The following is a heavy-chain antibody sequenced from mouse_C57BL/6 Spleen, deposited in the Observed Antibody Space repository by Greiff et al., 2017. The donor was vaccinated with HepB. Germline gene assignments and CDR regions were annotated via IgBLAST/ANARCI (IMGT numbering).Heavy chain of an antibody. J-gene: IGHJ3*01. V-gene: IGHV1-53*01. Sequence: VQLQQSGTELVKPGASVKLSCKASGYTFTSYWMHWVKQRPGQGLEWIGNINPSNGGTNYNEKFKSKATLTVDKSSSTAYMQLSSLTSEDSAVYYCARLFITTVVPFAYWGQGTLVTVSA. CDR1: GYTFTSYW. CDR2: INPSNGGT. CDR3: ARLFITTVVPFAY. D-gene: IGHD1-1*01.